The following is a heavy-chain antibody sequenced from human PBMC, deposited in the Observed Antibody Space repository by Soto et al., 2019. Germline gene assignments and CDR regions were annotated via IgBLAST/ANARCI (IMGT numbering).Heavy chain of an antibody. Sequence: GASVKVSCKASGGTFSSYAISWVRQAPGQGLEWMGGIIPIFGTANYAQKFQGRVTITADESTSTAYMELSSLRSEDTAVYYCALTGRYYYYGMDVWGQGTTVTVSS. J-gene: IGHJ6*02. D-gene: IGHD7-27*01. V-gene: IGHV1-69*13. CDR3: ALTGRYYYYGMDV. CDR2: IIPIFGTA. CDR1: GGTFSSYA.